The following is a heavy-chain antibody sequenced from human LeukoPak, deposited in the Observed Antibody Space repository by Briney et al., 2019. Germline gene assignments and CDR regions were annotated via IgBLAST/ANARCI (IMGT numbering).Heavy chain of an antibody. V-gene: IGHV1-2*02. CDR2: INPNSGGT. D-gene: IGHD5-12*01. J-gene: IGHJ6*04. Sequence: ASVEVSCKASGYTFTGYYMHWVRQAPGQGLEWMGWINPNSGGTNYAQKFQGRVTMTRDTSISTAYMELSRLRSDDTAVYYCARESVYSGYDGPGGMDVWGKGTTVTISS. CDR3: ARESVYSGYDGPGGMDV. CDR1: GYTFTGYY.